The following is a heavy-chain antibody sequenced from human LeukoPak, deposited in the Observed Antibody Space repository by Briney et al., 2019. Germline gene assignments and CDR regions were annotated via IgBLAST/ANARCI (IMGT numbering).Heavy chain of an antibody. CDR2: IYYSGST. V-gene: IGHV4-59*01. D-gene: IGHD1-14*01. CDR1: GGSISSYY. CDR3: ASHNWNHDFDY. Sequence: PSETLSLTCTVSGGSISSYYWSWIRQPPGRGLEWIGYIYYSGSTNYNPSLKSRVTISVDTSKNQFSLKLSSVTAADTAVYYCASHNWNHDFDYWGQGTLATVSS. J-gene: IGHJ4*02.